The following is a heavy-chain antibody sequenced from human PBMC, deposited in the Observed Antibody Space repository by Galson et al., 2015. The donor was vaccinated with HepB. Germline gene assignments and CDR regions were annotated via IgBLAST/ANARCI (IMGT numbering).Heavy chain of an antibody. D-gene: IGHD2-21*02. J-gene: IGHJ4*02. Sequence: SLRLSCAASGFTVSSNYMSWVRQAPGKGLEWVSVIYSGGSTYYADSVKGRFTISRDNSKNTLYLQMNSLRAEDTAVYYCNSYCGGDCSPLFDYWGQGTLVTVSS. CDR3: NSYCGGDCSPLFDY. V-gene: IGHV3-66*01. CDR1: GFTVSSNY. CDR2: IYSGGST.